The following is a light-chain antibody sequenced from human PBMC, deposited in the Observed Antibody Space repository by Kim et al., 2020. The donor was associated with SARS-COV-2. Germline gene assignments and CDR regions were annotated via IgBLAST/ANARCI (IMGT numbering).Light chain of an antibody. V-gene: IGKV1-13*02. J-gene: IGKJ1*01. CDR3: QQFHSYPLT. CDR2: DAS. CDR1: QGISSA. Sequence: AIQLTQSPSSLSASVGDRVTITCRASQGISSALAWYQQKPGKAPKLLIYDASSLESEVPSRFSGSGSGTDFTLTISSLQPEDFATYYCQQFHSYPLTFGPGTKVDIK.